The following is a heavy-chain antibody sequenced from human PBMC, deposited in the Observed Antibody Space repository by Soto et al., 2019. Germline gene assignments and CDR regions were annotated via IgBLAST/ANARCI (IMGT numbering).Heavy chain of an antibody. CDR3: ASRIFGSGTANDY. D-gene: IGHD3-10*01. V-gene: IGHV3-74*01. CDR2: INGDGSGT. J-gene: IGHJ4*02. CDR1: GFTFSGRG. Sequence: EVQLVESGGGLVQPGGSLRLSCAASGFTFSGRGMHWVRQAPGKGLVWVSRINGDGSGTRYADSVKGRFTISRDDAKNTLFLQMNGLRAEDTAVYYYASRIFGSGTANDYWGQGTLVTVSS.